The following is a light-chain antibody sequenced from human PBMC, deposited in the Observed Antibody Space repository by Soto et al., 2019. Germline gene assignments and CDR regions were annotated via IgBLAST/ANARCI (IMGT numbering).Light chain of an antibody. V-gene: IGLV2-14*03. CDR2: EVT. J-gene: IGLJ3*02. CDR3: CSHSSSITWM. Sequence: QSALTQTASVSGSPGQSITISCTGTSSDVGGYNFVSWYQQHPGKAPKLIIHEVTNRPSGVSGRFSGSKSGNTAFLTISGLQAEDEAVYYGCSHSSSITWMFGGGTKLPVL. CDR1: SSDVGGYNF.